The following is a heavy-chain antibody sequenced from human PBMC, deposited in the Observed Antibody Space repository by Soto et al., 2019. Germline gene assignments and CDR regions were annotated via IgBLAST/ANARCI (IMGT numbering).Heavy chain of an antibody. CDR1: GGSISSGGYY. Sequence: SETLSLTCTVSGGSISSGGYYWNWIRQHPGKGQEWIGYIYYSGSTYYNTSLKSRVIISVDTSKNQFSLNLNSVTAAESSLYYFVKLGTSAAGMNYFDYRGQRTLVTVSS. V-gene: IGHV4-30-4*08. CDR3: VKLGTSAAGMNYFDY. CDR2: IYYSGST. D-gene: IGHD7-27*01. J-gene: IGHJ4*02.